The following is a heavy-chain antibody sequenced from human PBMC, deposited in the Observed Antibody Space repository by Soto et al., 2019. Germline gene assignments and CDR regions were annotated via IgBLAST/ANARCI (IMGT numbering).Heavy chain of an antibody. CDR1: GGSCSGYF. D-gene: IGHD1-1*01. V-gene: IGHV4-34*01. CDR2: INHSGST. Sequence: SETLSLTCAVYGGSCSGYFWSWICQPPGKGLEWIGEINHSGSTNYNPSLKSRVTISVDTSKNQFSLKLSSVTAADTAVYYCARDHRVLDAFDIWGQGTMVTVSS. CDR3: ARDHRVLDAFDI. J-gene: IGHJ3*02.